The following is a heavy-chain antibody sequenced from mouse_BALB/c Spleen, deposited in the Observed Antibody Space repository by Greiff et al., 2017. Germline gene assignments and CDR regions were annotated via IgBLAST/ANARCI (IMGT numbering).Heavy chain of an antibody. V-gene: IGHV3-8*02. Sequence: VQLQQSGPSLVKPSQTLSLTCSVTGDSITSGYWNWIRKFPGNKLEYMGYISYSGSTYYNPSLKSRISITRDTSKNQYYLQLNSVTTEDTATYYCARYRDYELYYAMDYWGQGTSVTVSS. CDR2: ISYSGST. CDR3: ARYRDYELYYAMDY. D-gene: IGHD2-4*01. J-gene: IGHJ4*01. CDR1: GDSITSGY.